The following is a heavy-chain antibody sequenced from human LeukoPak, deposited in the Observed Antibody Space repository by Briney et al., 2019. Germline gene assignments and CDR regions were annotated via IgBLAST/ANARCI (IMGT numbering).Heavy chain of an antibody. D-gene: IGHD4-17*01. J-gene: IGHJ3*02. Sequence: SVKVSCKASGGTFSSYAISWVRQAPGQGLEWMGRIIPILGIANYAQKFQGRVTITADKSTSTAYMELSSLRSEDTAVYYCAREGDYGDYEEGGNAFDIWGQGTMVTVSS. CDR3: AREGDYGDYEEGGNAFDI. CDR1: GGTFSSYA. CDR2: IIPILGIA. V-gene: IGHV1-69*04.